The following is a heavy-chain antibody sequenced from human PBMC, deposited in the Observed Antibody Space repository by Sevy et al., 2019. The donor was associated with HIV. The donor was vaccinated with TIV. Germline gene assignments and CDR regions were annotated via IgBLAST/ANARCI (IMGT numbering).Heavy chain of an antibody. CDR1: GFTFDGFA. V-gene: IGHV3-9*01. CDR3: AKDRSVWLQSGYFDY. Sequence: GGSLRLSCAASGFTFDGFAMHWVRQAPGKGLEWVSGISLNSGTIGYADSVKGRFTISRDNAKNSLYLQMNSLRAEDTALYYCAKDRSVWLQSGYFDYWGQRTLVTVSS. CDR2: ISLNSGTI. D-gene: IGHD6-19*01. J-gene: IGHJ4*02.